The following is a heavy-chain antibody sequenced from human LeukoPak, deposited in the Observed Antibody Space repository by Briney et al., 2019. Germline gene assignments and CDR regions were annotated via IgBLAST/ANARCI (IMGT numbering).Heavy chain of an antibody. J-gene: IGHJ4*02. CDR1: GGSISSNGYY. CDR2: IYYSGST. V-gene: IGHV4-31*03. D-gene: IGHD3-22*01. CDR3: ARDGDSTGYYFAY. Sequence: SETLSLTCTVSGGSISSNGYYWSWIRQQPGEGLEWIGYIYYSGSTYYNPSLTSRVTISVDTSKNHFSLKLSSVTAADTAVYYCARDGDSTGYYFAYWGQGTLVTVSS.